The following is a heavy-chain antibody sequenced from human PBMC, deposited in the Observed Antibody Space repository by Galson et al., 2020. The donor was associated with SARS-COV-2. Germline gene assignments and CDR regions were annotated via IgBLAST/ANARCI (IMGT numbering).Heavy chain of an antibody. V-gene: IGHV3-74*01. CDR3: ARPIYRCSSTSCSERGWFDP. Sequence: TGGSLRLSCAASGFTFSSYWMHWVRQAPGKGLVWVSRINSDGSSTSYADSVKGRSTIHRDNAKNTLYLQRNSLRAEDTAVYYCARPIYRCSSTSCSERGWFDPWGQGTLVTVSS. CDR2: INSDGSST. CDR1: GFTFSSYW. D-gene: IGHD2-2*01. J-gene: IGHJ5*02.